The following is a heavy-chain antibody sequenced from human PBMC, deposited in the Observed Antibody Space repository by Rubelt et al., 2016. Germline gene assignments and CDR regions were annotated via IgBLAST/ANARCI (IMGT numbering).Heavy chain of an antibody. Sequence: EVQLVESGGGLVQPGGSLRLSCAASGFTFNIYAMTWVRQAPGKGLEWVSAISGSGGSTYYADSVKGRFSISRDNSKNTLYLQMNSLGAEDTAVYYCAKGTVRTATPSEFDYWGQGTLVTVSS. J-gene: IGHJ4*02. CDR3: AKGTVRTATPSEFDY. V-gene: IGHV3-23*04. CDR2: ISGSGGST. CDR1: GFTFNIYA. D-gene: IGHD2-15*01.